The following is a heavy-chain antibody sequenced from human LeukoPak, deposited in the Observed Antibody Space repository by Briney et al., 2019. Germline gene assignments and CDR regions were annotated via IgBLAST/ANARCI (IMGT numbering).Heavy chain of an antibody. CDR3: ARANPLYCSSTTCLFDY. CDR2: INPNSGDT. Sequence: ASVKGSCKAFGYTFTRYYMHWVRQAPGEGVEWMGWINPNSGDTNYAQKFQGRVTMARDTSISTAHMELSRLRSDDTAVYYCARANPLYCSSTTCLFDYWGQGTLVTVSS. V-gene: IGHV1-2*02. D-gene: IGHD2-2*01. CDR1: GYTFTRYY. J-gene: IGHJ4*02.